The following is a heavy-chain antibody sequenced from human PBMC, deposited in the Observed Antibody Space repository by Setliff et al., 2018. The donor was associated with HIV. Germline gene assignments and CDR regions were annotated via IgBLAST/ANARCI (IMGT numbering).Heavy chain of an antibody. V-gene: IGHV1-69*10. CDR3: ARVGGPYYDLLTGYYGAVDY. CDR2: IVPIVERA. D-gene: IGHD3-9*01. Sequence: SVKVSCKASGGTFGSYSINWVRQAPGQGLEWMGGIVPIVERANYVQKFQGRVTMTTDTSTSTAYMELRSLRSDDTAVYYCARVGGPYYDLLTGYYGAVDYWGQGTLVTVSS. CDR1: GGTFGSYS. J-gene: IGHJ4*02.